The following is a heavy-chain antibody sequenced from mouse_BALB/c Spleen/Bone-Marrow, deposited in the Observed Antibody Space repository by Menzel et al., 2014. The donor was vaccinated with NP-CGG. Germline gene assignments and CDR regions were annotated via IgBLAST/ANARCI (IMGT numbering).Heavy chain of an antibody. Sequence: VKLMESGAELAKPRASVKMSCKASGYAFTNYWMHWVKQRPGQGLEWIGYIDPSTGYTEYNQKFKDKATLTVDKSSSTEYMQLSSLTSEDTAVYYCARGGIYDGYSYWGQGTLVTVSS. CDR2: IDPSTGYT. J-gene: IGHJ3*01. CDR3: ARGGIYDGYSY. V-gene: IGHV1-7*01. D-gene: IGHD2-3*01. CDR1: GYAFTNYW.